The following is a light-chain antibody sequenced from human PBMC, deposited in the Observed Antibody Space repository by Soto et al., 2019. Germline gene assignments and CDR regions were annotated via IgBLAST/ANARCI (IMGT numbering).Light chain of an antibody. CDR1: NSNLGAGYD. J-gene: IGLJ3*02. Sequence: QSVLTQPPSVSGAPGQRVTISCTGSNSNLGAGYDVHWYQQLPGAAPKLVIFGNRNRPSGVPERVSGSKSGTSASLAITGLQAEDEADYYCQAYDYSLTAFVFGGGTKVTVL. V-gene: IGLV1-40*01. CDR3: QAYDYSLTAFV. CDR2: GNR.